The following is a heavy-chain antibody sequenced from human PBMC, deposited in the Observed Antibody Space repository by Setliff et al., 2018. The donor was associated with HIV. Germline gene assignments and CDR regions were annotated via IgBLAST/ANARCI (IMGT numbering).Heavy chain of an antibody. J-gene: IGHJ5*01. Sequence: PSETLSLTCAVSGYSIRDNFFWGWVRQPPGKGLEWIGSIFYTGTTYYNPSLKSRVTLSLDTSKNQFSLELTSVTAADTAVYFCARGGAVSADFDSWGQGTLVTVSS. CDR2: IFYTGTT. V-gene: IGHV4-38-2*01. CDR1: GYSIRDNFF. D-gene: IGHD3-16*01. CDR3: ARGGAVSADFDS.